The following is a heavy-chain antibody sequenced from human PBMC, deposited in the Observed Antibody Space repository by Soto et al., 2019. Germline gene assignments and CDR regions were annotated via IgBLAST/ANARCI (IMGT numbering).Heavy chain of an antibody. V-gene: IGHV4-59*08. Sequence: SETLSLTCTVSGGSISSYYWSWIRQPPGKGLEWIGYIYYSGSTNYNPSLKSRVTISVDTSKNQFSLKLSSVTAADTAVYYCARQQQLNHWFDPWGQGTLVTVSS. CDR1: GGSISSYY. D-gene: IGHD6-13*01. CDR3: ARQQQLNHWFDP. CDR2: IYYSGST. J-gene: IGHJ5*02.